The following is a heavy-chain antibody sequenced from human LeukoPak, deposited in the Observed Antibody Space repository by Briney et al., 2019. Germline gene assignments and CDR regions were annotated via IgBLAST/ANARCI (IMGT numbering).Heavy chain of an antibody. J-gene: IGHJ5*02. D-gene: IGHD3-3*01. V-gene: IGHV3-48*03. Sequence: GGSLRLSCAASGFTFSSYEMNWVRQAPGKGLEWVSYISSSGSTIYYADSVKGRFTISGDNAKNSLYLQMNSLRAEDTAVYYCARDPTGYDFWSGGNWFDPWGQGTLVTVSS. CDR1: GFTFSSYE. CDR3: ARDPTGYDFWSGGNWFDP. CDR2: ISSSGSTI.